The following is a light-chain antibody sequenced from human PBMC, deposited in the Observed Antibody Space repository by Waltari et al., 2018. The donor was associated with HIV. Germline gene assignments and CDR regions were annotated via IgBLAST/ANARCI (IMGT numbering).Light chain of an antibody. Sequence: QSVLAQPRSVSGTPGQTVNISCSGRTSNVRNNYVYWYQQVTGVAPKLLIYRNNQRPSGVPDRCSGSKSGTSASLAISGLRTEDEAEYYCAVWDDRLSGRLFGGGTKVTVL. J-gene: IGLJ2*01. CDR3: AVWDDRLSGRL. V-gene: IGLV1-47*01. CDR2: RNN. CDR1: TSNVRNNY.